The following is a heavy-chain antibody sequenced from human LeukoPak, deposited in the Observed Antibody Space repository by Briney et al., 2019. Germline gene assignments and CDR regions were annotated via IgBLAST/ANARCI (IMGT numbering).Heavy chain of an antibody. J-gene: IGHJ4*02. D-gene: IGHD4-17*01. Sequence: ASETLSLTCTVSGGSISSGSYYWGWIRQPPGKGLEWIGSIYYSGSTYYNPSLKSRVTISVDTSKNQFSLKLSSVTAADTAVYYCARAGDYGDFSFDYWGQGTLVTVSS. CDR2: IYYSGST. CDR1: GGSISSGSYY. V-gene: IGHV4-39*07. CDR3: ARAGDYGDFSFDY.